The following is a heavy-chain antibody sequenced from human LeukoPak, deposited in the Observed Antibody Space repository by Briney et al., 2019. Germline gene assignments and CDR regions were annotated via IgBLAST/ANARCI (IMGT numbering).Heavy chain of an antibody. D-gene: IGHD3-22*01. Sequence: SQTLSLTCTVSGGSISSGDYYWSWIPQPPGKGLEWIGYIYHSGSTYYNPSLKSRVTISIDTSKNQFSLKLSSVTAADTAVYYCARVQGASSGYYRIFDYWGQGTLVTVSS. CDR1: GGSISSGDYY. V-gene: IGHV4-30-4*01. J-gene: IGHJ4*02. CDR2: IYHSGST. CDR3: ARVQGASSGYYRIFDY.